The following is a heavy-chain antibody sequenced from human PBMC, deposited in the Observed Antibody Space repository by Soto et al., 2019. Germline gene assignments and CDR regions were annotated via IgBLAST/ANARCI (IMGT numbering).Heavy chain of an antibody. CDR1: GRSFRTYG. Sequence: QVQLAQSGAEVKKPGSSVKISCKASGRSFRTYGISWVRQAPGQGLQWMGRIIPLDGKTNYAQEVQGRVTFTADKSTTTAYLILSGLRSEDTAIYYCAREATDYFDKWGQGTLVTVSS. V-gene: IGHV1-69*04. CDR3: AREATDYFDK. CDR2: IIPLDGKT. J-gene: IGHJ4*02.